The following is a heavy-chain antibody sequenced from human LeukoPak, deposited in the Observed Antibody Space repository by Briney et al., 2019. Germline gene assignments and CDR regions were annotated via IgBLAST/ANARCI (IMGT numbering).Heavy chain of an antibody. CDR1: GFTFSSYA. Sequence: GGSLRLSCAASGFTFSSYAMSWVRQTPGKGLEWVSAISGSGGSTYYAGSVKGRFTISRDNSKNTLYLQMNSLRAEDTAVYYCAKLHNLNSDYWGQGTLVTVSS. D-gene: IGHD1-14*01. CDR3: AKLHNLNSDY. V-gene: IGHV3-23*01. J-gene: IGHJ4*02. CDR2: ISGSGGST.